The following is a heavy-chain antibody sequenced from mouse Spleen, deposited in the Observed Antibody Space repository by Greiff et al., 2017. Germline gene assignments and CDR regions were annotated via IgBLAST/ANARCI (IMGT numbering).Heavy chain of an antibody. J-gene: IGHJ3*01. Sequence: VQLVESGPGLVAPSQSLSITCTVSGFSLTNYAVHWVRQSPGKGLEWLGVIWSDGSTDYNAAFISRLSISKDNSKSQVFFKMNSLQADDTAIYYCARSLRDYDPAWFAYWGQGTLVTVSA. V-gene: IGHV2-4-1*01. CDR3: ARSLRDYDPAWFAY. CDR1: GFSLTNYA. D-gene: IGHD2-4*01. CDR2: IWSDGST.